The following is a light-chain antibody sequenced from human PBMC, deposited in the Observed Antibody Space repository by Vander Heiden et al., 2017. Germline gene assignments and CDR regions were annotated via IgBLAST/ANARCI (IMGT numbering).Light chain of an antibody. CDR1: SGPITSNH. V-gene: IGLV6-57*01. J-gene: IGLJ3*02. CDR3: QSYDNNNQWV. CDR2: EDT. Sequence: FILTQPHSVSESPGETVTISCPRSSGPITSNHVQWYQQRPGRSPTVVMYEDTQRPSGVPDRFSGSIDRSSNSASLTISGLTTEDETDYYCQSYDNNNQWVFGGGTRLTVL.